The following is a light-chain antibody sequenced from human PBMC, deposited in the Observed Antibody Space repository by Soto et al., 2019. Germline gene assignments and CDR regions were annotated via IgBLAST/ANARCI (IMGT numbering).Light chain of an antibody. CDR3: GTWDDRLSGPV. J-gene: IGLJ2*01. Sequence: QPVLTQPPSASGTPGQRVTISCSGSSSNIGGTNYVYWYQQLPGTAPKLLIYKNDQRPSGVPDRFSGSKSGTSASLAISGLRSEDEAEYYCGTWDDRLSGPVFGGGTKLTVL. CDR1: SSNIGGTNY. V-gene: IGLV1-47*01. CDR2: KND.